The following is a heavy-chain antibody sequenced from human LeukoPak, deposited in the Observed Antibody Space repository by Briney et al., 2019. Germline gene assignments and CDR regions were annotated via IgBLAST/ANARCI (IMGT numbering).Heavy chain of an antibody. CDR1: GGSISSGDYY. J-gene: IGHJ5*02. Sequence: SQTLSLTCTVSGGSISSGDYYWSRIRQPPGKGLEWIGYIYYSGSTYYNPSLKSRVTISVDTSKNQFSLKLSSVTAADTAVYYCARDLYDFWSGSNLNWFDPWGQGTLVTVSS. V-gene: IGHV4-30-4*08. CDR3: ARDLYDFWSGSNLNWFDP. D-gene: IGHD3-3*01. CDR2: IYYSGST.